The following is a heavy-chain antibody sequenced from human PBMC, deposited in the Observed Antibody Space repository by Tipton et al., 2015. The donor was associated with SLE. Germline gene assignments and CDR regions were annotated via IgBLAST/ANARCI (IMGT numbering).Heavy chain of an antibody. CDR3: ARGRASVGATSDFFDY. Sequence: TLSLTCTVSGGSISSAGYYWTWIRQPAGKGLEWIGHIYNSGSTNYNPPLKSRVTISIDTSKNQFSLNLRSATAADTAVYYCARGRASVGATSDFFDYWGQGSLVSVSS. J-gene: IGHJ4*02. V-gene: IGHV4-61*09. D-gene: IGHD1-26*01. CDR2: IYNSGST. CDR1: GGSISSAGYY.